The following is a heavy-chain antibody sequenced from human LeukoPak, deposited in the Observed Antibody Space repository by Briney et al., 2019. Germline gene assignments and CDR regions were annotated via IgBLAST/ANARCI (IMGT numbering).Heavy chain of an antibody. Sequence: PGGSLRLSCAASGFTFSYYWMSWVRQAPGKGLEWVANIKQDGSDKYYVDSVKGRFTISRDNAKNTLYVQMNSLRADDTAVYYCARLVGARGGYFDYWGQGTLVTVSS. J-gene: IGHJ4*02. CDR1: GFTFSYYW. CDR3: ARLVGARGGYFDY. D-gene: IGHD1-26*01. CDR2: IKQDGSDK. V-gene: IGHV3-7*01.